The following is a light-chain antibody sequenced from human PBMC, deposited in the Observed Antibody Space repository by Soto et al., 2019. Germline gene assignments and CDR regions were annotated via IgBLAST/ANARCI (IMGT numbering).Light chain of an antibody. V-gene: IGKV1-5*03. J-gene: IGKJ1*01. CDR2: KAS. CDR3: QQYSYYAT. CDR1: QTISSW. Sequence: DIQMTQSPSTLSASVGDRVTITCRASQTISSWLAWYQQKPGKAPKLLIYKASTLESGVPSRFSGSGSGTDLTLTVTSLQPEDFATYYCQQYSYYATFGQGTKVEIK.